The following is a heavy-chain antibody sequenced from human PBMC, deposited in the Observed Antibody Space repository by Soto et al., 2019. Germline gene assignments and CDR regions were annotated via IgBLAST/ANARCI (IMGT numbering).Heavy chain of an antibody. J-gene: IGHJ4*02. CDR3: AFNSGSGSYYFDY. Sequence: EVKLLESGGGLVQPGGSLSLSCAASGFTFSSYAMWWVRQAPGKGLECVSAISGGGETTYYADSVKGRFNISRDNSKITLYLQMNSLRAEDTAVYYCAFNSGSGSYYFDYWGQGTMVTVYS. D-gene: IGHD3-10*01. CDR1: GFTFSSYA. CDR2: ISGGGETT. V-gene: IGHV3-23*01.